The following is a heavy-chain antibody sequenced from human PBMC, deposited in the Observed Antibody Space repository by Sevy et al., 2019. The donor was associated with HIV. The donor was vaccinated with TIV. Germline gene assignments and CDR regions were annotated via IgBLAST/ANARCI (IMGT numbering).Heavy chain of an antibody. J-gene: IGHJ4*02. CDR3: VRMSRRDGYNYYDY. V-gene: IGHV3-72*01. D-gene: IGHD5-12*01. CDR1: EFTLSDHS. CDR2: NRNKAKSYTT. Sequence: GGSRRLSCAASEFTLSDHSMDWVRQAQGKGLEWVGRNRNKAKSYTTEYAVSVKGRFTTSREDSKNSLYLQMNSLKIEDTAVYYCVRMSRRDGYNYYDYWGQGTLVTVSS.